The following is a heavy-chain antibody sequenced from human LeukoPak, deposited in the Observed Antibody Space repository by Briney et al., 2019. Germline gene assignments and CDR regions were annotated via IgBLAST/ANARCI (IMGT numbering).Heavy chain of an antibody. CDR2: ISGSGGST. J-gene: IGHJ5*02. D-gene: IGHD3-10*01. Sequence: GGSLRLSCAASGFTFSSYAMSWVRQAPGKGLEWVSAISGSGGSTYYADSVKGRFTISRDNSKNSLYLQMNSLRPEDTAVYYCASLVRGVIPSMEFDPWGQGTLVTVSS. V-gene: IGHV3-23*01. CDR3: ASLVRGVIPSMEFDP. CDR1: GFTFSSYA.